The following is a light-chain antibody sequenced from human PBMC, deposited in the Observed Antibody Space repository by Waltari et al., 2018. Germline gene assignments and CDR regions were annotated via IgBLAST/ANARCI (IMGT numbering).Light chain of an antibody. J-gene: IGKJ2*01. CDR2: GAS. CDR1: QSVRSSY. V-gene: IGKV3-20*01. Sequence: IVLTPSPGTLSLSPGERATPSCRASQSVRSSYLAWYQQKPGPAPRLLIHGASSRATGIPDRFSGSGSGTDFTLTISRLEPEDFAVYYCQQYGRSWNTFGQGTKLEIK. CDR3: QQYGRSWNT.